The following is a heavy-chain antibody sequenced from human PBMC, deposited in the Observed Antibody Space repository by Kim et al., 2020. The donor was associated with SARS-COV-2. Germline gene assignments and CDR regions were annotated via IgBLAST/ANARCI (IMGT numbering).Heavy chain of an antibody. J-gene: IGHJ4*02. V-gene: IGHV1-69*01. D-gene: IGHD2-15*01. CDR3: ARVKVVAAIGSLDY. Sequence: AQKFQGRVTITADESTSTAYMELSSLRSEDTAVYYCARVKVVAAIGSLDYWGQGTLVTVSS.